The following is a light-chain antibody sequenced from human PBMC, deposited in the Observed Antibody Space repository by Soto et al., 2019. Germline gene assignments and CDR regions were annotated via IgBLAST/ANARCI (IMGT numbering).Light chain of an antibody. CDR2: EVS. Sequence: QSARTQPASVSGSPGQSITISCTVTSSDVGSYNYVSWYQQHPGKAPKLMIYEVSNRPSGVSNRFSGSKSGNTASLTISGLQAEDVANYYCSSYTSISTRVFGGGTQLTVL. CDR3: SSYTSISTRV. J-gene: IGLJ3*02. CDR1: SSDVGSYNY. V-gene: IGLV2-14*01.